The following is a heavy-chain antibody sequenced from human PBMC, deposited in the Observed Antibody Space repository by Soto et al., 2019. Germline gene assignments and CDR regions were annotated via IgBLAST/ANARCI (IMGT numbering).Heavy chain of an antibody. CDR3: ARGVRYFDY. V-gene: IGHV4-59*01. D-gene: IGHD3-10*01. CDR2: IYYSGST. J-gene: IGHJ4*02. CDR1: GGSISSYF. Sequence: PSETLSLTCTVSGGSISSYFWSWIRQPPGKGLEWIGYIYYSGSTNYNPSLKSRVTISVDTSKNQFSLNLSSVTAADTAVYYCARGVRYFDYWGQETLVTVSS.